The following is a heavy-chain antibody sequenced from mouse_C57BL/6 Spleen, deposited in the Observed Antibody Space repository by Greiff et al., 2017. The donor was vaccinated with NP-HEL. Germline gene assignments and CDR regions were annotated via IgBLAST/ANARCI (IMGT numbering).Heavy chain of an antibody. D-gene: IGHD2-3*01. CDR3: ARSGDGYYFDD. CDR2: IHPNSGST. CDR1: GYTFTSYW. V-gene: IGHV1-64*01. J-gene: IGHJ2*01. Sequence: VQLQQPGAELVKPGASVKLSCKASGYTFTSYWMHWVKQRPGQGLEWIGMIHPNSGSTNYNEKFKSKATLTVDKSSSTAYMQLSSLTAEDSAVYYCARSGDGYYFDDWGQGTTLTVSS.